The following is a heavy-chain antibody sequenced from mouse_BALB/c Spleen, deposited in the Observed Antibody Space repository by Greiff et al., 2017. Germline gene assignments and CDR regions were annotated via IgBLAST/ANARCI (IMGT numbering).Heavy chain of an antibody. J-gene: IGHJ2*01. CDR3: ARSDYYGSSPYFDY. CDR2: ISSGSSTI. V-gene: IGHV5-17*02. D-gene: IGHD1-1*01. Sequence: EVMLVESGGGLVQPGGSRKLSCAASGFTFSSFGMHWVRQAPEKGLEWVAYISSGSSTIYYADTVKGRFTISRDNPKNTLFLQMTSLRSEDTAMYYCARSDYYGSSPYFDYWGQGTTLTVSS. CDR1: GFTFSSFG.